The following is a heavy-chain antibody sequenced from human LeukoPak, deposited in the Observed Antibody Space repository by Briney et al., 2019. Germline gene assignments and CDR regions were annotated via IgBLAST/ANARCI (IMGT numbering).Heavy chain of an antibody. V-gene: IGHV4-38-2*02. CDR3: ARGTYGYYMDV. CDR1: NYSISNSLY. D-gene: IGHD4-17*01. J-gene: IGHJ6*03. CDR2: IYRSGST. Sequence: SETLSLVCSGSNYSISNSLYWGWLRQPPGKGLEWIGSIYRSGSTFYNPSLKSRVTISLDTSKNQFSLKPSSVTAADTAVYFCARGTYGYYMDVWGKGTTVTVSS.